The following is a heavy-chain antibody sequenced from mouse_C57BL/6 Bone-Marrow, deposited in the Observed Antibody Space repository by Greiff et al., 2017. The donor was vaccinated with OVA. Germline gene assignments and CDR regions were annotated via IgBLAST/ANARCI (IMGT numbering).Heavy chain of an antibody. V-gene: IGHV14-4*01. CDR1: GFNIKDDY. CDR2: IDPENGDT. CDR3: TPLWLRRDY. J-gene: IGHJ2*01. Sequence: EVKLQESGAELVRPGASVKLSCTASGFNIKDDYMHWVKQRPEQGLEWIGWIDPENGDTEYASKFQGKATITADTSSNTAYLQLSSLTSEDTAVYYCTPLWLRRDYWGQGTTLTVSS. D-gene: IGHD2-2*01.